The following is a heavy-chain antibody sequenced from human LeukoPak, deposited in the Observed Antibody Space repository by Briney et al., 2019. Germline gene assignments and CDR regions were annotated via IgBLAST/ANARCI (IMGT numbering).Heavy chain of an antibody. CDR2: TSYDGSNK. V-gene: IGHV3-30*03. CDR1: GFTFSSYS. J-gene: IGHJ4*02. Sequence: PGGSLRLSCAASGFTFSSYSMNWVRQAPGKGLEWVAVTSYDGSNKYYADSVKGRFTISRDNSKNTLYLQMNGLRAEDTAVYYCARDRARTYCSGGSCYSPPVYWGQGTLVTVSS. CDR3: ARDRARTYCSGGSCYSPPVY. D-gene: IGHD2-15*01.